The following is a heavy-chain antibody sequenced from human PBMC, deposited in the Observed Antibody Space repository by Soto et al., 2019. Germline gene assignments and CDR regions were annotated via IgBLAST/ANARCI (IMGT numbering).Heavy chain of an antibody. CDR1: GFTFSSYA. J-gene: IGHJ6*03. V-gene: IGHV3-23*01. CDR2: ISGSGGST. CDR3: ARVYCSGGSCYSLFYYYYYMDV. Sequence: RGSLRLSCAASGFTFSSYAMSWVRQAPGKGLEWVSAISGSGGSTYYADSVKGRFTISRDNSKNTLYLQMNSLRAEDTAVYYCARVYCSGGSCYSLFYYYYYMDVWGKGTTVTVSS. D-gene: IGHD2-15*01.